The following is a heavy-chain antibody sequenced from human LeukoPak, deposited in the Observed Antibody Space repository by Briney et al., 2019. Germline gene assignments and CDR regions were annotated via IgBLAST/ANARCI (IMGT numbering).Heavy chain of an antibody. V-gene: IGHV1-8*01. CDR1: GYTFTSYD. Sequence: GASVKVSCKASGYTFTSYDINWVRQATGQGLEWMGWMNPNSGNTGYAQKFQGRVTMTRNTSISTAYMELSSLRSEDTAVYYCARYSYYYDSSGLTRPAFDIWGQGTMVTVSS. CDR2: MNPNSGNT. D-gene: IGHD3-22*01. CDR3: ARYSYYYDSSGLTRPAFDI. J-gene: IGHJ3*02.